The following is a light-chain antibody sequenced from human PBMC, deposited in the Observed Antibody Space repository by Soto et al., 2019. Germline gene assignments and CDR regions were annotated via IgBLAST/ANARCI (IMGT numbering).Light chain of an antibody. CDR3: QQYHVWPLT. V-gene: IGKV3-15*01. Sequence: EIVLTQSPATLSLSPGARAALSCRASKSISSNLAWYQQKPGQPPRLPISGASTRATGIPSRFSGSGSGPDVTLTTICLQTEDLGGYHCQQYHVWPLTSGGGTKVEIK. CDR1: KSISSN. J-gene: IGKJ4*01. CDR2: GAS.